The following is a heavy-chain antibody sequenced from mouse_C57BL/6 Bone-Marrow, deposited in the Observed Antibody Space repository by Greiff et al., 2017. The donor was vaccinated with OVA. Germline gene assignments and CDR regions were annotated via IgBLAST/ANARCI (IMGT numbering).Heavy chain of an antibody. CDR1: GYTFTSYW. CDR3: AREWAFTTVVLDY. J-gene: IGHJ2*01. CDR2: IYPGSGST. V-gene: IGHV1-55*01. D-gene: IGHD1-1*01. Sequence: QVQLQQPGAELVKPGASVKMSCKASGYTFTSYWITWVKQRPGQGLEWIGDIYPGSGSTNYNEKFKSKATLTVDTSSSTAYMQLSSLTSEDSAVYYCAREWAFTTVVLDYWGQGTTLTVSS.